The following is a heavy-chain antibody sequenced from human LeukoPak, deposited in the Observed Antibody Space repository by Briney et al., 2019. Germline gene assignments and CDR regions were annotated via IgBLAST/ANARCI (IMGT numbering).Heavy chain of an antibody. J-gene: IGHJ4*02. CDR2: IIPIFGTA. Sequence: ASVKVSCKASGGTFSSYAISWVRQALGQGLEWMGGIIPIFGTANYAQEFQGRVTITTDESTSTAYMELSSLRSEDTAVYYCARGRWLQPWGYFDYWGQGTLVTVSS. D-gene: IGHD5-24*01. CDR3: ARGRWLQPWGYFDY. CDR1: GGTFSSYA. V-gene: IGHV1-69*05.